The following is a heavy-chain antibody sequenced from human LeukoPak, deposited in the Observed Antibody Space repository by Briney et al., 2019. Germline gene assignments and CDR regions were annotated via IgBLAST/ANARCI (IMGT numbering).Heavy chain of an antibody. J-gene: IGHJ4*02. Sequence: GGSLRLSCAASGFTFSDYCMSWIRQAPGKGLEWVSYISSSGSTIYYADSVKGRFTISRDNAKNSLYLQMNSLRAEDTAVYYCARAAGRWLQLHPFDYWGQGTLVTVSS. CDR1: GFTFSDYC. CDR2: ISSSGSTI. V-gene: IGHV3-11*01. D-gene: IGHD5-24*01. CDR3: ARAAGRWLQLHPFDY.